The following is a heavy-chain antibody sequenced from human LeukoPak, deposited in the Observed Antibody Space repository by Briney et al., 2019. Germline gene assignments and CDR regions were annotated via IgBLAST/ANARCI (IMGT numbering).Heavy chain of an antibody. CDR2: IYYSGST. V-gene: IGHV4-59*01. CDR3: ARMYYYGSGSYSPYDY. J-gene: IGHJ4*02. CDR1: GGFIGSYY. Sequence: TPSETLSLTCTVSGGFIGSYYWSWIRQPPGKGLEWIGYIYYSGSTKHNPSLKSRVTISVDTSKNQFSLKLSSVSAADTAVYYCARMYYYGSGSYSPYDYWGQGTLVTVSS. D-gene: IGHD3-10*01.